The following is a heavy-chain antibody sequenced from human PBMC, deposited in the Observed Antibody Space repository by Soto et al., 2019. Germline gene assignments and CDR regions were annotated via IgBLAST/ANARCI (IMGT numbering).Heavy chain of an antibody. J-gene: IGHJ6*03. CDR2: ISGSGGST. V-gene: IGHV3-23*01. Sequence: EVQLLESGGGLVQPGGSLRLSCAASGFTFSSYAMSWVRQAPGKGLEWVSAISGSGGSTYYADSVKGRFTISRDNSKITLYLQMNSLRAEDTAVYYCAKDYCSGGSCCLGYYYYYMDVWGKGPTVTVSS. CDR1: GFTFSSYA. CDR3: AKDYCSGGSCCLGYYYYYMDV. D-gene: IGHD2-15*01.